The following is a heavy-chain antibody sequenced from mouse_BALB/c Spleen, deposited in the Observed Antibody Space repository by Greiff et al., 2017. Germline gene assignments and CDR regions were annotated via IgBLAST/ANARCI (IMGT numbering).Heavy chain of an antibody. D-gene: IGHD2-2*01. J-gene: IGHJ4*01. CDR3: ERGRGYPYAMDY. CDR1: GYTFTDYN. V-gene: IGHV1-18*01. CDR2: INPNNGGT. Sequence: EVQLQQSGPELVKPGASVKIPCKASGYTFTDYNMDWVKQSHGKSLEWIGDINPNNGGTIYNQKFKGKATLTVDKSSRTAYMELRSLTSEDTAVSYCERGRGYPYAMDYWGQGTTVTVTS.